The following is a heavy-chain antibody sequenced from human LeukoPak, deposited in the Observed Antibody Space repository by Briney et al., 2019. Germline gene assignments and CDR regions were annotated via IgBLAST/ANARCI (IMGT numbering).Heavy chain of an antibody. CDR1: GYTFTGYY. Sequence: ASVKVSCKASGYTFTGYYMHWVRQAPGQGLEWMGGIIPILGIANYAQKFQGRVTITADKSTSTAYMELSSLRSEDTAVYYCARALGYCSSTSCSIDAFDIWGQGTMVTVSS. CDR3: ARALGYCSSTSCSIDAFDI. CDR2: IIPILGIA. V-gene: IGHV1-69*10. D-gene: IGHD2-2*01. J-gene: IGHJ3*02.